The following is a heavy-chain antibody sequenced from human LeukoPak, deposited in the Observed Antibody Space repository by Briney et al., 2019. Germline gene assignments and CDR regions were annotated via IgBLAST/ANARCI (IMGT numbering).Heavy chain of an antibody. CDR3: ARDLYSSGYYYWSYYFDY. CDR2: ISAYNGNT. Sequence: ASVKVSCKASGYTFTSYGISWVRQAPGQGLEWMGWISAYNGNTNYAQKLQGRVTMTTDTSTSTAYMELRSLGSDDTAVYYCARDLYSSGYYYWSYYFDYWGQGTLVTVSS. D-gene: IGHD3-22*01. V-gene: IGHV1-18*01. J-gene: IGHJ4*02. CDR1: GYTFTSYG.